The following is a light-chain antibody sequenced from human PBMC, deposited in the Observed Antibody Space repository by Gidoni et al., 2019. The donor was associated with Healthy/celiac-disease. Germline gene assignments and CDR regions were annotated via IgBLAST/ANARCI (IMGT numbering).Light chain of an antibody. CDR1: QSISSY. V-gene: IGKV1-39*01. CDR3: QQSYSTPLT. J-gene: IGKJ4*01. CDR2: AAS. Sequence: DIQMTQSPSSLSASVGDRVTITCRASQSISSYLNWYQQKPGKAPKLLIYAASSLQSGVPSSFSGSGSGTDFTLTISSLQPEDFATYYCQQSYSTPLTFDGGTKVEIK.